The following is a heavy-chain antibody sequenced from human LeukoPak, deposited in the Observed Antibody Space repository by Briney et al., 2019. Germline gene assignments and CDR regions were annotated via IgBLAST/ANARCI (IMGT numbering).Heavy chain of an antibody. Sequence: GGSLRLSCTVSGFTVSSNSMSWVRQAPGKGLEWVSAISGSGGSTYYADSVKGRFTISRDNSKNTLYLQMNSLRAEDTAVYYCAKVLHYDILTGYYSYWGQGTLVTVSS. CDR1: GFTVSSNS. CDR3: AKVLHYDILTGYYSY. J-gene: IGHJ4*02. D-gene: IGHD3-9*01. CDR2: ISGSGGST. V-gene: IGHV3-23*01.